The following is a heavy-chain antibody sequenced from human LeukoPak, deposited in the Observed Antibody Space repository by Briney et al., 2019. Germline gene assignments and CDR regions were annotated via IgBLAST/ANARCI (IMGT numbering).Heavy chain of an antibody. CDR2: IYTSGST. CDR1: GGSISSYY. D-gene: IGHD6-19*01. V-gene: IGHV4-4*07. CDR3: ARARRYSSGWYQRGYYFDY. J-gene: IGHJ4*02. Sequence: SETLSLTCTVSGGSISSYYWSWIRQPAGKGLEWIGRIYTSGSTNYNPSLKSRVTMSADTSKNQFSLKLSSVTAADTAVYYCARARRYSSGWYQRGYYFDYWGQGTLVTVSS.